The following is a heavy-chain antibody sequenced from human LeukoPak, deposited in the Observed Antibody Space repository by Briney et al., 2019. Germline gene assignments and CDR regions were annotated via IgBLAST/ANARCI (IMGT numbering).Heavy chain of an antibody. CDR3: ARTSRHFYGSGTNLTPWPAGMDV. CDR2: IYYSGSST. CDR1: GGSMSGFF. Sequence: SQTLSLTCTVSGGSMSGFFWTWIRQPPGRELEWLGSIYYSGSSTKYNPSLKSRVTISVDTSKSQFSLNLNSATAADTAVYYCARTSRHFYGSGTNLTPWPAGMDVWGQGTTVTVSS. D-gene: IGHD3-10*01. V-gene: IGHV4-59*01. J-gene: IGHJ6*02.